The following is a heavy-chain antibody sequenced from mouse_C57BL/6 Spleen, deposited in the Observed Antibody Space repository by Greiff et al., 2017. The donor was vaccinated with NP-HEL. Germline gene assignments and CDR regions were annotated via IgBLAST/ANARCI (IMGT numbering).Heavy chain of an antibody. CDR3: ARSGVAQVPLWYFDV. CDR1: GYSFTSYY. D-gene: IGHD1-1*01. V-gene: IGHV1-66*01. Sequence: QVQLQQSGPELVKPGASVKISCKASGYSFTSYYIHWVKQRPGQGLEWIGWIYPGSGNTKYNEKFKGKATLTADTSSSTAYMQLSSLTSEDSAVYYCARSGVAQVPLWYFDVWGTGTTVTVSS. CDR2: IYPGSGNT. J-gene: IGHJ1*03.